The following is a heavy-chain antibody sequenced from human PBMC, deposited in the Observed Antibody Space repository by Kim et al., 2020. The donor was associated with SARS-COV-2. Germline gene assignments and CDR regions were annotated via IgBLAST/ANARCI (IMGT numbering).Heavy chain of an antibody. CDR2: IIPIFGTA. D-gene: IGHD5-18*01. CDR1: GGTFSSYA. Sequence: SVKVSCKASGGTFSSYAISWVRQAPGQGLEWMGGIIPIFGTANYAQKFQGRVTITADESTSTANMELSSLRSEDTAVYYCARADSLRGYSYGSLTLAYYGMDVWGQGTTVTVSS. V-gene: IGHV1-69*13. J-gene: IGHJ6*02. CDR3: ARADSLRGYSYGSLTLAYYGMDV.